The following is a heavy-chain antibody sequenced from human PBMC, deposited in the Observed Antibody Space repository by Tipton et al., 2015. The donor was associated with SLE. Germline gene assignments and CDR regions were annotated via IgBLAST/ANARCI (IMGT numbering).Heavy chain of an antibody. CDR3: AREAWGHAFDI. Sequence: TLSLTCTVSDGSISSYYWSWIRQPPGKGLEWIGYIYYSGSTNYNPSLKSRVTISVDTSKNQFSLKLSSVTAADTAVYYCAREAWGHAFDIWGQGTMVTVSS. CDR1: DGSISSYY. J-gene: IGHJ3*02. CDR2: IYYSGST. D-gene: IGHD2-21*01. V-gene: IGHV4-59*01.